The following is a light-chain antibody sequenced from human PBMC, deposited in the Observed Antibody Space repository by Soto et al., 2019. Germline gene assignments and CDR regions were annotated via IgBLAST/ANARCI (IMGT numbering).Light chain of an antibody. CDR3: QQRSNWTVT. CDR2: DAS. Sequence: IVLTQSPAPLSLSPGERATLSCRASQSVSSYLAWYQQKPGQAPRLLIYDASNRATGIPARFSGSGSGTDCTLTISSLEPEDVAVYYCQQRSNWTVTFGPGTKVDIK. V-gene: IGKV3-11*01. J-gene: IGKJ3*01. CDR1: QSVSSY.